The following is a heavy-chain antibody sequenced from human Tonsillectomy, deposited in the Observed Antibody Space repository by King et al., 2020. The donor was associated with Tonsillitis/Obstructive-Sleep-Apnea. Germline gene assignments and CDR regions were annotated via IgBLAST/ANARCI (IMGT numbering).Heavy chain of an antibody. CDR3: ARDPGWGLIYAGGYMDV. Sequence: VQLQESDPGLVKSSETLSLTCTVSHGSVNSGYYYWTWIRQPPGKGLEWIGNIYYSGSTNYSPSHKSRVTISVDTSKNQFSLSLSSVTAADTAVYYCARDPGWGLIYAGGYMDVWGKGTTVTVSS. CDR1: HGSVNSGYYY. CDR2: IYYSGST. D-gene: IGHD3-10*01. V-gene: IGHV4-61*01. J-gene: IGHJ6*03.